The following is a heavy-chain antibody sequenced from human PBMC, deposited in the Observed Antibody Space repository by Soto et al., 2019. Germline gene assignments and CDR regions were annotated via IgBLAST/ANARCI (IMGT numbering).Heavy chain of an antibody. D-gene: IGHD6-13*01. V-gene: IGHV1-2*02. CDR3: ARDSGAYPGIAAAYDY. CDR2: INPNSGGT. CDR1: GYTFTGDY. J-gene: IGHJ4*02. Sequence: ASVKVSCKASGYTFTGDYMHWVRQAPGQGLEWMGWINPNSGGTNYAQKFQGRVTMTRDTSISTAYMELSRLRSDDTAVYYCARDSGAYPGIAAAYDYWGQGTLVTVSS.